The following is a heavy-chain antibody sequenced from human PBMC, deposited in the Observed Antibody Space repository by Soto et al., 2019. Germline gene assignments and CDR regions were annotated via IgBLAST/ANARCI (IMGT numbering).Heavy chain of an antibody. CDR3: AKTMRGFGFDAFHV. D-gene: IGHD5-12*01. J-gene: IGHJ3*01. Sequence: EVQLVQSGAEVNKPGESLKISCKGSGYRFTNYWIGWLRQEPGKGLEWMGIIYPGDSDTRYSPSFPGQVTFSADKSISTAYLQWSSLKASDTAMYYCAKTMRGFGFDAFHVWGRGTMVTVSS. V-gene: IGHV5-51*03. CDR2: IYPGDSDT. CDR1: GYRFTNYW.